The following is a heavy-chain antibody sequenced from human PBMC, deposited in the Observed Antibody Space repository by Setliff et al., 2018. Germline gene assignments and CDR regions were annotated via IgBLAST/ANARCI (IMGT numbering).Heavy chain of an antibody. CDR3: ARQVSWFDP. CDR1: GGSISSYY. V-gene: IGHV4-59*08. Sequence: SETLSLTCTVSGGSISSYYWSWIRQPPGKRLEWIGYIYYSGSTNYNPSLESRVTISVDTSKNQFSLKLSSVTAADTAVYYCARQVSWFDPWGQGTLVTVSS. CDR2: IYYSGST. J-gene: IGHJ5*02.